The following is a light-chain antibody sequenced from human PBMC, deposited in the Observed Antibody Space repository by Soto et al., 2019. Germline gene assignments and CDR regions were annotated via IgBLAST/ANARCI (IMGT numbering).Light chain of an antibody. Sequence: DVRMTRSPSSLSASVGDTITITCRASRTINTYLNWFQQKPGEPPRLLIYGASTLHDGVPSRFRGSGSGADFTLTISGLQPEDFASYHCQQTYSDISFGGGTKV. CDR2: GAS. V-gene: IGKV1-39*01. CDR3: QQTYSDIS. J-gene: IGKJ4*01. CDR1: RTINTY.